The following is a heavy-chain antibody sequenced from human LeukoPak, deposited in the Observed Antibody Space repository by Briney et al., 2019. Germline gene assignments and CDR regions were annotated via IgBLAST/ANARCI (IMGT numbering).Heavy chain of an antibody. J-gene: IGHJ2*01. V-gene: IGHV4-61*01. CDR1: GGSVSSGSYY. CDR3: ARTRVTTGTTFDL. Sequence: PSETLSLTCTVSGGSVSSGSYYWSWIRQPPGKGLEWIGYVYYSGSTNYNPSLKSRVTISLDASKNQFSLKLSSVTAADTAVYYCARTRVTTGTTFDLWGRGALVTVSS. D-gene: IGHD1-1*01. CDR2: VYYSGST.